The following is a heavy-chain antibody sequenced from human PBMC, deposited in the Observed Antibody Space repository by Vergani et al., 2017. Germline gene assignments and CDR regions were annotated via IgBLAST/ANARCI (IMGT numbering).Heavy chain of an antibody. Sequence: EVQLLESGGGLVQPGGSLRLSCAASGFTFSSYALSWVRQAPGKGLEWVSAISGSGGSTYYADSVKGRFTISRDNSKNTLYLQMNSLRAEDTAVYYCAKDQSVVPAATPHWGQGTLVTVSS. V-gene: IGHV3-23*01. CDR3: AKDQSVVPAATPH. CDR2: ISGSGGST. D-gene: IGHD2-2*01. J-gene: IGHJ4*02. CDR1: GFTFSSYA.